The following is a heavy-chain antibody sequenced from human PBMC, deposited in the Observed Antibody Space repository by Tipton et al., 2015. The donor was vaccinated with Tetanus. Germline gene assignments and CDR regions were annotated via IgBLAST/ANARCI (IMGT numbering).Heavy chain of an antibody. D-gene: IGHD6-6*01. CDR2: IYYRGDT. V-gene: IGHV4-31*03. J-gene: IGHJ5*02. CDR1: GDSISRGGYF. CDR3: ARDQGGGRVVRLNWLDP. Sequence: TLSLTCTVSGDSISRGGYFWDWIRQRPGEGPEWVGYIYYRGDTYYNPSLKSRVSMSVDTSKNQFSLNLSSVTAADTAVYYCARDQGGGRVVRLNWLDPWGQGTLVTVSS.